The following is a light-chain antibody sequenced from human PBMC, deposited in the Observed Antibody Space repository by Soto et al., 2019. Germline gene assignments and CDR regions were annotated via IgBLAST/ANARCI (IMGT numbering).Light chain of an antibody. CDR1: QSVLYNSNNKNY. CDR2: CAS. CDR3: QQYESTPPT. J-gene: IGKJ2*01. V-gene: IGKV4-1*01. Sequence: DIVMTQSPDSLAVSLGERATINCKSSQSVLYNSNNKNYLAWYQQRPGQPPKLLIYCASTRESGVPDRFSGSGSGTDFTLTITSLQAEDVAVYYCQQYESTPPTFGQGTKVEIK.